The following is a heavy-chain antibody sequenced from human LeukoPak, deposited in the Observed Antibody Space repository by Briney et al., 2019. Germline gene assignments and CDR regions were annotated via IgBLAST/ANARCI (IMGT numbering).Heavy chain of an antibody. CDR3: AREDYDDSGAWYFDL. D-gene: IGHD3-3*01. V-gene: IGHV4-59*12. CDR2: IYYSGST. CDR1: GGSISSYY. J-gene: IGHJ2*01. Sequence: PSETLSLTCTVSGGSISSYYWSWIRQPPGKGLEWIGYIYYSGSTNYNPFLKSRVTISVKTSKNQFSLKLSSVTAADTAVYYCAREDYDDSGAWYFDLWGRGTLVTVSS.